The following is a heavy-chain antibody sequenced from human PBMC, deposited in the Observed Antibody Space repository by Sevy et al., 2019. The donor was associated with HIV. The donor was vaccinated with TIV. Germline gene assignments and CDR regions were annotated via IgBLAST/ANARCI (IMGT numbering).Heavy chain of an antibody. V-gene: IGHV1-58*01. J-gene: IGHJ3*02. CDR2: IVVGSAIT. CDR3: AAEDITRFRGPVRVFDI. D-gene: IGHD3-10*01. Sequence: ASVKVSCKASGFPFTNSAVQWVRQTHGQRLEWIGWIVVGSAITSYAQKFQETVTISRDLSTSTAYMEVSSLRSEDSAVYFCAAEDITRFRGPVRVFDIWGQGTMVTVSS. CDR1: GFPFTNSA.